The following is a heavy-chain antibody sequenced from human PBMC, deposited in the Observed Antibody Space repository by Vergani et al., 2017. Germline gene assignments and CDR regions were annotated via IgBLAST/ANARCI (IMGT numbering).Heavy chain of an antibody. CDR1: GFTFSSYA. Sequence: VQLVESGGGLVKPGGSLRLSCAASGFTFSSYAMHWVRQAPGKGLEWVAVISYDGSNKYYADSVKGRFTISRDNSKNTLYLQMNSLRAEDTAVYYCARGVPIVGEKGSVLQHDYYYYYMDVWGKGTTVTVSS. CDR2: ISYDGSNK. D-gene: IGHD1-26*01. V-gene: IGHV3-30*04. CDR3: ARGVPIVGEKGSVLQHDYYYYYMDV. J-gene: IGHJ6*03.